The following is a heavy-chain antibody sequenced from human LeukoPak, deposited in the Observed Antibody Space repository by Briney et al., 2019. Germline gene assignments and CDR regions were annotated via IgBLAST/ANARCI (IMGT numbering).Heavy chain of an antibody. CDR3: AKGGARDVWYFAY. CDR1: GFIFSSFG. D-gene: IGHD2-8*01. Sequence: GGSLSLSCAASGFIFSSFGIHWVRQTPGKGLEWVAFVRFDGGEKYYADSVKGRFTVYKDNSKNTLYLQINSLRPEDTAVYYCAKGGARDVWYFAYWGLGVLDTVSS. CDR2: VRFDGGEK. V-gene: IGHV3-30*02. J-gene: IGHJ4*02.